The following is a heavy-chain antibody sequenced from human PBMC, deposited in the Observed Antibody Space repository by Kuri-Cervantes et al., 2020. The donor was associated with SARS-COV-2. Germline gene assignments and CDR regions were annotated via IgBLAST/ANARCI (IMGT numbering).Heavy chain of an antibody. CDR3: ARQMMSSITSFGVVITRTWFDH. Sequence: GSLRLSCTVSGGSIISYYWGWIRQPPGKGLEWMGGIYYSGRIYYQPFLNRRVTISVDTSKNQFSLKLSSVTAADTNVYSCARQMMSSITSFGVVITRTWFDHWGQGTLVTVSS. CDR1: GGSIISYY. CDR2: IYYSGRI. V-gene: IGHV4-39*01. J-gene: IGHJ5*02. D-gene: IGHD3-3*01.